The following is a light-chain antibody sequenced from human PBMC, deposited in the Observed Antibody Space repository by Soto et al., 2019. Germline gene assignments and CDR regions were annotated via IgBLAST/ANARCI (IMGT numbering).Light chain of an antibody. CDR3: QQYYSSPLP. V-gene: IGKV4-1*01. CDR1: QSVLSSSNNKNY. Sequence: DIVMTQSPDSLAVSLGERATINCKSSQSVLSSSNNKNYLTWYQQKPGQPPKLLIYWASTRESGVPDRFSGSGSCTDFTLTISSLQAEDVAVYYCQQYYSSPLPFGPGTKVDIK. J-gene: IGKJ3*01. CDR2: WAS.